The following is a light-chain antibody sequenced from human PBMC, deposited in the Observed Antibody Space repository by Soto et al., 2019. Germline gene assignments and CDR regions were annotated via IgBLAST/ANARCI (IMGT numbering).Light chain of an antibody. J-gene: IGLJ3*02. CDR2: STN. V-gene: IGLV8-61*01. CDR3: ALYLGGGITV. CDR1: SGSVSITSY. Sequence: QAVVTQEPSISVSPGGTVTLTCGLTSGSVSITSYPSWFQQTPGQAPRTLIYSTNTRSSGVSDRFSGSILGGKAALTITGAQAADESDYYCALYLGGGITVFGGGTKLTVL.